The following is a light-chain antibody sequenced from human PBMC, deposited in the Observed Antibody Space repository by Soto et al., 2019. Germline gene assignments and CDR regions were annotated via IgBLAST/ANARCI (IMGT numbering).Light chain of an antibody. J-gene: IGKJ2*01. Sequence: ELVMTQSPGTLSLSPRERATLSCRASHSVSSNLAWDQQKPGQAPRLLIYGASTRTTAIPARVRGSGSGTEFPLPIRSLPSEDFAVYSCQKYHNWTQTFGKGTKVDIQ. CDR2: GAS. CDR3: QKYHNWTQT. CDR1: HSVSSN. V-gene: IGKV3-15*01.